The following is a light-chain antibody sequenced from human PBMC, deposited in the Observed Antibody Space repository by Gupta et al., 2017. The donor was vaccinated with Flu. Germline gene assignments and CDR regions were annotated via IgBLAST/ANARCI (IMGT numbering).Light chain of an antibody. Sequence: QSVLTQPPSVSGAPGQTVTIPCTGNSFNIGAGYDLHWYQQFPGKAPKLLIYRNNNRPSGVPVRFSGSKSGTSASLVITGLQAEDEADYYCQSYDSNSRGFGGGTKLTV. CDR1: SFNIGAGYD. V-gene: IGLV1-40*01. CDR3: QSYDSNSRG. J-gene: IGLJ3*02. CDR2: RNN.